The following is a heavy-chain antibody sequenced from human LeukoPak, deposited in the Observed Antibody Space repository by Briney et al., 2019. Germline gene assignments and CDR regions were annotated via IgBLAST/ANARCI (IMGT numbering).Heavy chain of an antibody. CDR2: INPSGGST. V-gene: IGHV1-46*01. CDR3: ARDFKSRYYYDSSGYYYLY. Sequence: ASVKVFCKASGYTFTSYYMHWVRQAPGQGLEWMGIINPSGGSTSYAQKFQGRVTMTRDTSTSTVYMELSSLRSEDTAVYYCARDFKSRYYYDSSGYYYLYWGQGTLVTVSS. CDR1: GYTFTSYY. D-gene: IGHD3-22*01. J-gene: IGHJ4*02.